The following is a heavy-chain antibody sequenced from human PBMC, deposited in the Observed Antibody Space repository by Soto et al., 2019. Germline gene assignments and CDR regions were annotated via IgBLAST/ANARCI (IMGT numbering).Heavy chain of an antibody. CDR3: ARGTVYGVRRIGNFDY. J-gene: IGHJ4*02. CDR2: INHSGST. Sequence: SETLSLTCAVYGGSFSGYYWSWIRQPPGKGLEWIGEINHSGSTNYNPSLKSRVTISVDTSKNQFSLKLSSVTAADTAVYYCARGTVYGVRRIGNFDYWGQGTLVTVSS. D-gene: IGHD2-8*01. CDR1: GGSFSGYY. V-gene: IGHV4-34*01.